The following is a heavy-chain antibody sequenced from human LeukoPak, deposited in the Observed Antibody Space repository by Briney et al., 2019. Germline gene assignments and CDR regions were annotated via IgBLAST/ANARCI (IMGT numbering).Heavy chain of an antibody. V-gene: IGHV1-24*01. CDR3: TTRSGDFWSGFVN. Sequence: ASVTVSRKVSGNSLSELSNQLVRHAPGKGLECVGGFDPEEAKMVYAQNFQGRVTMTEDTSTQTAYMELSGLTSGDTAVYYCTTRSGDFWSGFVNWGQGTLVTVSS. CDR2: FDPEEAKM. D-gene: IGHD3-3*01. CDR1: GNSLSELS. J-gene: IGHJ4*02.